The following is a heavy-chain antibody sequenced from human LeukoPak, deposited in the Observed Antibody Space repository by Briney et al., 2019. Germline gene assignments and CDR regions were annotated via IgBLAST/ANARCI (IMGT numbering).Heavy chain of an antibody. CDR3: AKNPINDYYYFDY. D-gene: IGHD4-11*01. J-gene: IGHJ4*02. Sequence: GGSLRLSCAASGXTFSTYAMGWVRQAPGKGLEWVSYISSSSSTIYYADSVKGRFTISRDNAKSSLYLQMNSLRDEDTAVYYCAKNPINDYYYFDYWGQGSLVTVSS. V-gene: IGHV3-48*02. CDR2: ISSSSSTI. CDR1: GXTFSTYA.